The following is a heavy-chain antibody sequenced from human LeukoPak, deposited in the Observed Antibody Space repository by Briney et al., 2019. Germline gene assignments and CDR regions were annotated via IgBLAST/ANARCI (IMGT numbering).Heavy chain of an antibody. CDR1: GFTFSSYA. V-gene: IGHV3-23*01. CDR3: AKAPVTTCRGAYCYPFDY. Sequence: GGSVRLSCAASGFTFSSYAMSWVRQAPGKGLEWVSAISDSGNTYHADSVKGRFTISRDSSKNTLFLQMTRLRPEDAAVYYCAKAPVTTCRGAYCYPFDYWGQGTLVTVSS. D-gene: IGHD2-21*01. J-gene: IGHJ4*02. CDR2: ISDSGNT.